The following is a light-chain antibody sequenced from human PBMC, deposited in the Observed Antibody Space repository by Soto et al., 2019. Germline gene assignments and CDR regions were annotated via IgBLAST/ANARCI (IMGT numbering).Light chain of an antibody. CDR3: QQYNNWPPIT. CDR1: QSVSSN. V-gene: IGKV3-15*01. J-gene: IGKJ5*01. CDR2: GAS. Sequence: EIVMTQSPATLSVSPGERATLSCRASQSVSSNLAWYQQKPGQATRLIIYGASTRANGIPARFSGSGSGTEFTLTISSLQSEDFASYYCQQYNNWPPITFGQGTRLEIK.